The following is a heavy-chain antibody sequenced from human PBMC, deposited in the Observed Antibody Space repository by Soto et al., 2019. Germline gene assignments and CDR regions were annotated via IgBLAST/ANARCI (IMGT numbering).Heavy chain of an antibody. CDR1: GFTFTRYS. J-gene: IGHJ4*02. Sequence: XGSLRLSCAASGFTFTRYSMNWVRQAPGKGLEWVSSISSTTNYIYYGDSMKGRFTISRDNAKNSLYLEMNSLRAEDTTVYYCARESEDLTSNFDYWGQGTLVTVSS. CDR2: ISSTTNYI. CDR3: ARESEDLTSNFDY. V-gene: IGHV3-21*06.